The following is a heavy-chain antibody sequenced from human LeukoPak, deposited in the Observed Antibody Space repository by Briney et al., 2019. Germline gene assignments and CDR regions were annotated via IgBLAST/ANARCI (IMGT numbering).Heavy chain of an antibody. J-gene: IGHJ4*02. Sequence: SETLSLTCAVYGGSFSGYYWTWLRQPPGKGLEWIGEINHSGSTNSNPSLKSRVTISTDTSKKQFSLNLSSVTAADTAIYYCARGPDCSDGICVNRPIDYWGQGTLVAVSS. V-gene: IGHV4-34*01. CDR3: ARGPDCSDGICVNRPIDY. CDR2: INHSGST. D-gene: IGHD2-15*01. CDR1: GGSFSGYY.